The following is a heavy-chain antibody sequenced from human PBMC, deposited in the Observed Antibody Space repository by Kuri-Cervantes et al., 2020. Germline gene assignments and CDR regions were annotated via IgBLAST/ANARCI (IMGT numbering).Heavy chain of an antibody. Sequence: SCTVSGGSISSSSYYWGWIRQPPGKGLEWIGYIYYSGSTYYNPSLKSRVTISVDTSKNQFSLKLSSVTAADTAVYYCAVGVPAAITFKHRINWFDPWGQGTLVTVSS. V-gene: IGHV4-30-4*08. CDR3: AVGVPAAITFKHRINWFDP. CDR1: GGSISSSSYY. D-gene: IGHD2-2*01. CDR2: IYYSGST. J-gene: IGHJ5*02.